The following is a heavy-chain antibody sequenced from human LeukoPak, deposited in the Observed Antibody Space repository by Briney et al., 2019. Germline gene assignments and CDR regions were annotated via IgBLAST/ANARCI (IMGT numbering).Heavy chain of an antibody. D-gene: IGHD3-10*01. J-gene: IGHJ4*02. CDR3: AKDGSGTIGYYFDY. CDR1: GFTFSSYG. CDR2: ISCDGSNK. V-gene: IGHV3-30*18. Sequence: PGGSLRLSCAASGFTFSSYGMHWVRQAPGKGLEWVAVISCDGSNKYYADSVKGRFTISRDNSKNTLYLQMNSLRAEDTAVYYCAKDGSGTIGYYFDYWGQGTLVTVSS.